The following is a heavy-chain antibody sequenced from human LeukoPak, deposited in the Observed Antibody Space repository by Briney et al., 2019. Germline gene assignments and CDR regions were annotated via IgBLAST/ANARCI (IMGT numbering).Heavy chain of an antibody. D-gene: IGHD1-26*01. CDR2: ISGSGDST. J-gene: IGHJ4*02. CDR3: AKVLSGSQDY. Sequence: GGSLRLSCAASGFTFSNYDMTWVRQAPGQGLEWVSAISGSGDSTYYADSVKGRFTISRDNSKNTVYLQMDSLRVEDTAVYYCAKVLSGSQDYWGQGTLVTVFS. CDR1: GFTFSNYD. V-gene: IGHV3-23*01.